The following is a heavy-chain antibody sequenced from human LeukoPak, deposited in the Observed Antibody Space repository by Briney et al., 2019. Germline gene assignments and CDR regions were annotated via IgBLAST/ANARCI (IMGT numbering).Heavy chain of an antibody. CDR2: ISAYNGNT. D-gene: IGHD3-22*01. CDR3: ARGLYDSSGYYYNNSDY. J-gene: IGHJ4*02. Sequence: ASVTVSCKASGYTFTSYGISWVRQAPGQGLEWMGWISAYNGNTNYAQKLQGRVTMTTDTSTSTAYMELRSLRSDDTAVYYCARGLYDSSGYYYNNSDYWGQGSLVTVSS. CDR1: GYTFTSYG. V-gene: IGHV1-18*01.